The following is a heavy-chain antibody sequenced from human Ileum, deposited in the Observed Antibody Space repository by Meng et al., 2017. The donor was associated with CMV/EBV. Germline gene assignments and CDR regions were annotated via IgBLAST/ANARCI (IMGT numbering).Heavy chain of an antibody. CDR3: AREYSGSYRRYYFDY. CDR1: GFTVISTY. J-gene: IGHJ4*02. V-gene: IGHV3-53*01. CDR2: IYSGGST. D-gene: IGHD1-26*01. Sequence: ASGFTVISTYMSWVRQAPGKGLEWVSVIYSGGSTYYADSVKGRFTISRDNSKNTLYLQMNSLRAEDTAVYYCAREYSGSYRRYYFDYWGQGTLVTVSS.